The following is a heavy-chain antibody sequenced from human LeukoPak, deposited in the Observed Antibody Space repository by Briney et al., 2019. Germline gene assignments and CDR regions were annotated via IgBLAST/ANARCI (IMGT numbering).Heavy chain of an antibody. Sequence: GGSLRLSCAASGFTFSGYSMNWVRQAPGKGLEWVSYINRISNIIDYADSVKGRFTISRDNSKNTPYLQMNSLRAEDTAVYYCARDRKTGGMDVWGQGTTVTVSS. D-gene: IGHD7-27*01. CDR3: ARDRKTGGMDV. CDR1: GFTFSGYS. CDR2: INRISNII. V-gene: IGHV3-48*01. J-gene: IGHJ6*02.